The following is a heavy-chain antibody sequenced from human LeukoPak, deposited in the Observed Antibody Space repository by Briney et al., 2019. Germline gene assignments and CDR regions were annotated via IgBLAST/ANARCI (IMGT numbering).Heavy chain of an antibody. Sequence: PSETLSLTCTVSGGSVSSGSLYWSWIRQPAGKGLEYIGRIYTSGTTEYNPSLNRRVTISLDTSRNQFSLKLSSVTAADTAMYYCAREVGISAAGGDHTFDPWGQGTLVTVSS. CDR1: GGSVSSGSLY. J-gene: IGHJ5*02. D-gene: IGHD6-13*01. CDR3: AREVGISAAGGDHTFDP. CDR2: IYTSGTT. V-gene: IGHV4-61*02.